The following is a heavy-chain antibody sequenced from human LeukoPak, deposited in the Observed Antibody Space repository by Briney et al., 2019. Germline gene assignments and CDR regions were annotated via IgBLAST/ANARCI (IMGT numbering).Heavy chain of an antibody. CDR1: GGSISSGSYY. D-gene: IGHD6-13*01. V-gene: IGHV4-61*02. Sequence: SETLSLTCTVSGGSISSGSYYWSWIRQPAGKGLEWIGRIYTSGSTNYSPSPKSRVTTSVDTSKNQFSLKLSSVTAADTAVYYCARGYSSSWHGDWFDPWGQGTLVTVSS. J-gene: IGHJ5*02. CDR2: IYTSGST. CDR3: ARGYSSSWHGDWFDP.